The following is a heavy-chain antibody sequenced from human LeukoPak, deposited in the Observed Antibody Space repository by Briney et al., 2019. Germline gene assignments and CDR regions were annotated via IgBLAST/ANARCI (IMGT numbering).Heavy chain of an antibody. Sequence: GGSLRPSCAVSGFTFSSHALSWLRQAPGKGLEWVSTISGSGGSTYYADSVKGRFTISRDNSKNTLYVQMGSLRADDTAVYYCAKGYFYGSGSYSTFDYWGQGTLVTVSS. D-gene: IGHD3-10*01. V-gene: IGHV3-23*01. CDR2: ISGSGGST. J-gene: IGHJ4*02. CDR3: AKGYFYGSGSYSTFDY. CDR1: GFTFSSHA.